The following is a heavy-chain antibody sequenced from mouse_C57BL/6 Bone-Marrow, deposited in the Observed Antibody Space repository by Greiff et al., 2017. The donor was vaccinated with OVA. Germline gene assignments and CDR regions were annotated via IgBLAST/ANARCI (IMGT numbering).Heavy chain of an antibody. CDR3: ARRGIYDGYLFDY. V-gene: IGHV2-2*01. CDR2: IWSGGST. D-gene: IGHD2-3*01. Sequence: VQGVESGPGLVQPSQSLSITCTVSGFSLTSYGVHWVRQSPGKGLEWLGVIWSGGSTDYNAAFISRLSISKDNSKSQVFFKMNSLQADDTAIYYCARRGIYDGYLFDYWGQGTTLTVSS. J-gene: IGHJ2*01. CDR1: GFSLTSYG.